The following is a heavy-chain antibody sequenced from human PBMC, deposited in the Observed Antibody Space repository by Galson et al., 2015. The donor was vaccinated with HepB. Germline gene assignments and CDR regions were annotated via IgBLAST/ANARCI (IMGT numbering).Heavy chain of an antibody. V-gene: IGHV3-48*01. Sequence: SLRLSCAASGFTFSSYSMNWVRQAPGKGLEWVSYISSSSSTIYYADSVKGRFTISRDNAKNSLYLQMNSLRAEDTAVYYCARGRAGVVVTALDYWGQGTLVTVSS. J-gene: IGHJ4*02. D-gene: IGHD2-21*02. CDR1: GFTFSSYS. CDR3: ARGRAGVVVTALDY. CDR2: ISSSSSTI.